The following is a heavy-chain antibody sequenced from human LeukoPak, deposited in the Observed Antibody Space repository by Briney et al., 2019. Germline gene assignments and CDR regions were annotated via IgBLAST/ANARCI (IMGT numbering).Heavy chain of an antibody. Sequence: SETLSLTCTVSGFSISSGHYWGWVRQPPGAGLKCIGSVYQSGTTYYNPSLKSRVTTSVDMSKNQFSLRLRPVTAADTAVYYCARIFIMNGYSSYFDCCGQGTLVTVSS. CDR2: VYQSGTT. CDR3: ARIFIMNGYSSYFDC. J-gene: IGHJ4*02. CDR1: GFSISSGHY. D-gene: IGHD3-9*01. V-gene: IGHV4-38-2*02.